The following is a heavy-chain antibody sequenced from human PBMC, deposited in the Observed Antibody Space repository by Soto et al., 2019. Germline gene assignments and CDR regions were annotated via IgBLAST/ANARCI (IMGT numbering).Heavy chain of an antibody. CDR2: ISAYNGTT. CDR3: ARGKRADWFDP. D-gene: IGHD6-25*01. V-gene: IGHV1-18*01. J-gene: IGHJ5*02. CDR1: GYTFTSYG. Sequence: ASVKFSCKASGYTFTSYGISWVRQAPGQGLEWMGLISAYNGTTNYAQKLQGRVTMTTDTSTSTAYMELRSLRSDDTALHYCARGKRADWFDPWGQGTLVTVSS.